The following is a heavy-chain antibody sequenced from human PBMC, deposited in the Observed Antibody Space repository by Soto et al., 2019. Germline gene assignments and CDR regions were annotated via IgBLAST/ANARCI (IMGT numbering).Heavy chain of an antibody. CDR3: ARRRTSAVTQAYFDV. CDR2: IYYSGST. D-gene: IGHD2-21*02. Sequence: SETLSLTCTVTGDSISSRSYYWGWIRQPPGKGLEWIVSIYYSGSTYNNPPLGSRVYMSIHTSKDQSSMKLKFVTAAHTAQYFSARRRTSAVTQAYFDVWGPGSLVTVSS. J-gene: IGHJ4*02. CDR1: GDSISSRSYY. V-gene: IGHV4-39*01.